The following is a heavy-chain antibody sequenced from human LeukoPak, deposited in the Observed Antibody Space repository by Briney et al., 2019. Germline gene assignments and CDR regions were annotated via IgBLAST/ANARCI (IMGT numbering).Heavy chain of an antibody. Sequence: GGSLRLSCAASGFTVSSNHMNWVRQAPGKGLEWVSVIYSAGNTYYADSVKGRFTISRDNSKNTLYLQMNSLRAEDTAVYCCARGPGDYFDFWGQGTLVTVSS. CDR3: ARGPGDYFDF. CDR1: GFTVSSNH. CDR2: IYSAGNT. J-gene: IGHJ4*02. V-gene: IGHV3-53*01. D-gene: IGHD1-14*01.